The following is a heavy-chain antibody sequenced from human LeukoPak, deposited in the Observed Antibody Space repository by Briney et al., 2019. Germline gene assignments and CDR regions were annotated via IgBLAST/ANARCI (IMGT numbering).Heavy chain of an antibody. D-gene: IGHD3-10*01. CDR1: GFTFSRFW. Sequence: GGSLRLSCAASGFTFSRFWMSWVRQAPGKGLEWVANIKEDGSEKYYVDSVKGRFTISRDNSKNTLYLQMNSLRAEDTAVYYCARVPYYGSGNDAFDIWGQGTMVTVSS. CDR3: ARVPYYGSGNDAFDI. J-gene: IGHJ3*02. V-gene: IGHV3-7*01. CDR2: IKEDGSEK.